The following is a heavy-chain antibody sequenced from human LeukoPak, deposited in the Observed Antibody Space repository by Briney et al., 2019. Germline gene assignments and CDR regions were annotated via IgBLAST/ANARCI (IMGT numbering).Heavy chain of an antibody. CDR3: AKVNMIVVVRAHAFDI. V-gene: IGHV3-23*01. CDR1: GFTFSSYA. J-gene: IGHJ3*02. D-gene: IGHD3-22*01. Sequence: GGSLRLSCAASGFTFSSYAMSWVRQAPGKGLEWVSAISGSGVSTYYADSMKGRFTISRDNSKNTLYLQMNSLRAEDTAVYYCAKVNMIVVVRAHAFDIWGQGTMVTVSS. CDR2: ISGSGVST.